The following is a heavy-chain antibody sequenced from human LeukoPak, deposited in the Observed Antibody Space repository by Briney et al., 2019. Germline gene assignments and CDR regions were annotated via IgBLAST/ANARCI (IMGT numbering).Heavy chain of an antibody. CDR1: GYTFTGYY. Sequence: ASVKVSRKASGYTFTGYYMHWVRQAPGQGLEWMGWINPNSGGTNYAQKFQGRVTMTRDMSISTAYMELSRLRSDDTAVYYCARGYCSSTSCLIDIWGQGTMVTVSS. J-gene: IGHJ3*02. V-gene: IGHV1-2*02. D-gene: IGHD2-2*01. CDR2: INPNSGGT. CDR3: ARGYCSSTSCLIDI.